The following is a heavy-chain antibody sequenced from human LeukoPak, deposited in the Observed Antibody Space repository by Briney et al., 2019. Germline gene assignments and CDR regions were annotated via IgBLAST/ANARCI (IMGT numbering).Heavy chain of an antibody. CDR2: IRTTAEGAT. CDR1: GFSFTDYH. D-gene: IGHD5-24*01. CDR3: EEDKRDAFDY. Sequence: PGGSLRFSCATSGFSFTDYHMNWIRQAPGKGLEWITNIRTTAEGATYADYADSVKGRVTISRDDGKNTLYLHMNSLRDDNTLLYYAEEDKRDAFDYWGQGILVTVSS. J-gene: IGHJ4*02. V-gene: IGHV3-11*03.